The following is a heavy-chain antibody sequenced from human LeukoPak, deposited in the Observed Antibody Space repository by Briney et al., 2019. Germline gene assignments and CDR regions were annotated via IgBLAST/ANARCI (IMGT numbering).Heavy chain of an antibody. Sequence: SETLSLTCAVYGGSFSGYYWSWIRQPPGKGLEWIGEINHSGSTNYNPSLKSRVTISVDTSKNQFSLKLSSATAADTAVYYCARGPINCSSTSCSNNWFDPWGQGTLVTVSS. V-gene: IGHV4-34*01. CDR2: INHSGST. CDR1: GGSFSGYY. D-gene: IGHD2-2*01. CDR3: ARGPINCSSTSCSNNWFDP. J-gene: IGHJ5*02.